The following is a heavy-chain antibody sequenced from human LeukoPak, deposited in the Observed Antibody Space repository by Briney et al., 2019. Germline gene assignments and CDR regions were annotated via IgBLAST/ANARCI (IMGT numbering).Heavy chain of an antibody. J-gene: IGHJ3*02. CDR2: MFSVGTT. D-gene: IGHD3-22*01. CDR1: GFSVSSNY. Sequence: PGGSLRLSCAASGFSVSSNYMNWVRQAPGKGLEWVSVMFSVGTTYYADSVKGRFTLSRDKSENTLYLQMNSLRAQDTAVYYCARGGNYYDRSGYYSGHALDIWGQGTMVTVSS. CDR3: ARGGNYYDRSGYYSGHALDI. V-gene: IGHV3-53*01.